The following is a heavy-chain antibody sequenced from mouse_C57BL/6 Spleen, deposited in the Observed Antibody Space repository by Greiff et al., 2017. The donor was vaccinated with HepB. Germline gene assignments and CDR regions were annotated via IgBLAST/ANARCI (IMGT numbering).Heavy chain of an antibody. V-gene: IGHV5-9-1*02. Sequence: EVKLVESGEGLVKPGGSLKLSCAASGFTFSSYAMSWVRQTPEKRLEWVAYISSGGDYIYYADTVKGRFTISRDNARNTLYLQMSSLKSEDTAMYYCTRGGVLWLRRDPPPHWYFDVWGTGTTVTVSS. CDR3: TRGGVLWLRRDPPPHWYFDV. D-gene: IGHD2-2*01. CDR2: ISSGGDYI. CDR1: GFTFSSYA. J-gene: IGHJ1*03.